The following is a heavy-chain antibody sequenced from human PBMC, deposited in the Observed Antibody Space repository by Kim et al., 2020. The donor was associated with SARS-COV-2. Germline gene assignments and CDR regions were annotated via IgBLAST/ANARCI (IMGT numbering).Heavy chain of an antibody. CDR2: IIPILGIA. J-gene: IGHJ6*03. V-gene: IGHV1-69*04. CDR3: ARDSDYIGSYYYWYMDV. Sequence: SVKVSCKASGGTFSSYAISWVRQAPGQGLEWMGRIIPILGIANYAQKFQGRVTITADKSTSTAYMEVSSLRSEDTAVYYCARDSDYIGSYYYWYMDVWG. D-gene: IGHD4-17*01. CDR1: GGTFSSYA.